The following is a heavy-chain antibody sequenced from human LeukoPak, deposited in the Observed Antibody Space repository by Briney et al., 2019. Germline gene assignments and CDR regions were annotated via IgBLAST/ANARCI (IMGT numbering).Heavy chain of an antibody. J-gene: IGHJ4*02. CDR1: GFTFSSYW. Sequence: GGSLRLSCAASGFTFSSYWMHWVRQAPGKGLVWVSYISSSGSTIYYADSVKGRFTISRDNAKNSLYLQMNSLRAEDTAVYYCARRAGDYSHPYDYWGQGILVTVSS. D-gene: IGHD3-22*01. CDR2: ISSSGSTI. V-gene: IGHV3-48*04. CDR3: ARRAGDYSHPYDY.